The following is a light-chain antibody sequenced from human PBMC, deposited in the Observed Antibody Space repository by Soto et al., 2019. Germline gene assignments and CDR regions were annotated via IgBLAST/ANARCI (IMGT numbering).Light chain of an antibody. CDR1: TSTVATYDL. CDR2: EAT. Sequence: QSVLTQPASVSGSPGQSISISCTGTTSTVATYDLVSWYQQHPGKAPRLLIYEATKRHSGTSNRFSGSKSGNTASLTISGLQSEAEADYYCSSSAGSVAVYVMFGGGTKLTVL. CDR3: SSSAGSVAVYVM. J-gene: IGLJ3*02. V-gene: IGLV2-23*02.